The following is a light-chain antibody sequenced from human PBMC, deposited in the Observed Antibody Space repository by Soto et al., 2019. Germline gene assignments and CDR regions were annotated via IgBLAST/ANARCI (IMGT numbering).Light chain of an antibody. CDR3: AALGDSLSAHYV. Sequence: QSVLTQPPSASWTPGQRVTISCSGSSSNIGSNSFNLYQQLQGTAPKLLIYSNTQHPPGVSDRFSGSDSGSSASLPISWLHSEDDADYHCAALGDSLSAHYVFGGGTKLTVL. CDR2: SNT. CDR1: SSNIGSNS. J-gene: IGLJ1*01. V-gene: IGLV1-44*01.